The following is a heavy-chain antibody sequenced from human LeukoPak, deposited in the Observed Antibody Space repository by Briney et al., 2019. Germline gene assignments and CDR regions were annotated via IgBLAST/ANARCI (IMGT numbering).Heavy chain of an antibody. V-gene: IGHV4-59*01. D-gene: IGHD6-13*01. CDR1: GGSMSSYY. J-gene: IGHJ2*01. CDR3: ARVSSSWYQDWYFDL. Sequence: SETLSLTCSVSGGSMSSYYWSWIRQSPGKGLEWIGYIYHSGSTDYNSSLKSRVTISEETSKKQFSLKVSSVTAADTAVYYCARVSSSWYQDWYFDLWGRGTLVTVSS. CDR2: IYHSGST.